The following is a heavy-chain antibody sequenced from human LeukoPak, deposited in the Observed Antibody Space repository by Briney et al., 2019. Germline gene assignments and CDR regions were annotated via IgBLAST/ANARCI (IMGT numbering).Heavy chain of an antibody. D-gene: IGHD6-6*01. CDR2: ISSNGGST. V-gene: IGHV3-64*01. CDR1: GFTFSSYA. J-gene: IGHJ4*02. Sequence: PGGSLRLSCAASGFTFSSYAMQWVRQAPGKGLEYVSAISSNGGSTYYANSVKGRFTISRDNSKNTLYLQMGSLRAEDMAVYYCATTRLVLSGIYWGQGTLVTVSS. CDR3: ATTRLVLSGIY.